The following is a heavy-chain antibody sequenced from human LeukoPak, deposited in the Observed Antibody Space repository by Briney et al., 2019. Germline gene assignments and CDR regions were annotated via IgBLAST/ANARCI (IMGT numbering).Heavy chain of an antibody. CDR3: ARVQARYYDSSGYSDY. D-gene: IGHD3-22*01. CDR1: GFTFSSYA. J-gene: IGHJ4*02. CDR2: IKQDGSEK. V-gene: IGHV3-7*04. Sequence: PGGSLRLSCTASGFTFSSYAMNWVRQAPGKGLEWVANIKQDGSEKYYVDSVKGRFTISRDNAKNSLYLQMNSLRAEDTAVYYCARVQARYYDSSGYSDYWGQGTLVTVSS.